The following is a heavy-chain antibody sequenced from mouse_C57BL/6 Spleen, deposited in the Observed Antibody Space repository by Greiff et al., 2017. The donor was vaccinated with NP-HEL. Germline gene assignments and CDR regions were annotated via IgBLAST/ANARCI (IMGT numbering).Heavy chain of an antibody. J-gene: IGHJ2*01. V-gene: IGHV1-26*01. CDR1: GYTFTDYY. D-gene: IGHD1-2*01. CDR3: ASYGGGFDY. CDR2: INPNNGGT. Sequence: VQLQQSGPELVKPGASVKISCKASGYTFTDYYMNWVKQSHGKSLEWIGDINPNNGGTSYNQKFKGKATLTVDKSSSTAYMELRSLTSEDSAVYYCASYGGGFDYWGQGTTLTVSS.